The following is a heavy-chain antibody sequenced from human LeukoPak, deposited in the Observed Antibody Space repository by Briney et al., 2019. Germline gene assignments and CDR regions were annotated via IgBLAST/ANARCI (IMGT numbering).Heavy chain of an antibody. J-gene: IGHJ5*02. CDR3: ARDMTVGTYYYDSSGYIP. V-gene: IGHV1-2*06. D-gene: IGHD3-22*01. CDR1: GYTFTGYN. CDR2: INPNSGGT. Sequence: GASVKVSCKASGYTFTGYNMRWVRQAPGQGLEWMGRINPNSGGTNYAQKFRGRVTMTRDTSISTAYMELSRLRSDDTAVCYCARDMTVGTYYYDSSGYIPWGQGTLVTVSS.